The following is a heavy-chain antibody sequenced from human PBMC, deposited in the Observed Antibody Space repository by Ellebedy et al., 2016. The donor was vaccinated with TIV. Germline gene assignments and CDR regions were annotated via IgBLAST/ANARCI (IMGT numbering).Heavy chain of an antibody. Sequence: PGGSLRLSCAASGFTVSSNYMSWVRQAPGKGLEWVSVIYSGGNTFYTDSVKGRFTISRDNSKNTLYLQMNSLRAEDTGVYYCARVRDSSGWYLDYWGQGTLVTVSS. D-gene: IGHD6-19*01. CDR1: GFTVSSNY. CDR2: IYSGGNT. J-gene: IGHJ4*02. V-gene: IGHV3-66*01. CDR3: ARVRDSSGWYLDY.